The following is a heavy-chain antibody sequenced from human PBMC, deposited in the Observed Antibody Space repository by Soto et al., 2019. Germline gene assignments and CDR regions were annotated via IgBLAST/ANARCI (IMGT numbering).Heavy chain of an antibody. V-gene: IGHV1-69*01. CDR1: GGTFSSYA. D-gene: IGHD1-7*01. Sequence: QVQLVQSGAEVKKPGSSVKVSCKASGGTFSSYAISWVRQAPGQGLEWMGGIIPIFGTANYAQKFQGRVRITADESTSTAYMELSSLRSEDTAVYYCASLPQDWTYVGYYYYYGMDVWGQGTTVTVSS. CDR3: ASLPQDWTYVGYYYYYGMDV. CDR2: IIPIFGTA. J-gene: IGHJ6*02.